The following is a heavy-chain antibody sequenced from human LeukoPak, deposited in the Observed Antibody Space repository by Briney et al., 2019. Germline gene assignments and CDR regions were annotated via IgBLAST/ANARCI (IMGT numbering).Heavy chain of an antibody. Sequence: ASVKLSCKASGYTFTSYDINWGRQATGQGLEWMGWMNPNSGNTGYAQKFQGRVTMTRNTSISTAYMELSSLRSEDTAVYYCARGNPRRLAKPYYYYMDVWGKGTTVTISS. V-gene: IGHV1-8*01. J-gene: IGHJ6*03. CDR3: ARGNPRRLAKPYYYYMDV. CDR1: GYTFTSYD. CDR2: MNPNSGNT. D-gene: IGHD3-9*01.